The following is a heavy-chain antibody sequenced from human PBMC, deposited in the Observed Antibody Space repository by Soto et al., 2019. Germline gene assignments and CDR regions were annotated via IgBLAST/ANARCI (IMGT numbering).Heavy chain of an antibody. D-gene: IGHD3-16*01. CDR2: IDPSDSYT. J-gene: IGHJ5*02. V-gene: IGHV5-10-1*01. CDR3: ARHEGGLKNWFDP. Sequence: GASLMISGKGCGYRFTVFWIRWVRQMPGKGLEWMGRIDPSDSYTNYSPSFQGHVTISADKSISTAYLQWSSLKASDTAMYYCARHEGGLKNWFDPWGQGTLVTVSS. CDR1: GYRFTVFW.